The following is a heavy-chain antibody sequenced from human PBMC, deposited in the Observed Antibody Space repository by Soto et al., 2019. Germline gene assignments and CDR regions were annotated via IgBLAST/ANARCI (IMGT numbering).Heavy chain of an antibody. J-gene: IGHJ6*02. CDR1: GFTVSSNY. Sequence: GGSLRLSCAASGFTVSSNYMSWVRQAPGKGLEWVSVIYSGGSTYYADSVKGRFTISRDNSKNTLYLQMNSLRAEDTAVYYCAREKVGSGSYWMEAVSYYYGMDVWGQGTTVTVSS. CDR2: IYSGGST. CDR3: AREKVGSGSYWMEAVSYYYGMDV. D-gene: IGHD3-10*01. V-gene: IGHV3-53*01.